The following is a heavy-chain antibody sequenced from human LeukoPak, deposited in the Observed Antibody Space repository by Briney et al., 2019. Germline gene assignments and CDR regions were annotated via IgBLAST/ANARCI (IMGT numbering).Heavy chain of an antibody. CDR2: IWYDGSNK. D-gene: IGHD3-22*01. V-gene: IGHV3-33*01. CDR3: ARDRWRDLFYYYGSGENFDY. J-gene: IGHJ4*02. CDR1: GFTFSSYG. Sequence: QPGRSLRLSCAASGFTFSSYGMHWVRQAPGKGLEWVAVIWYDGSNKYYADSVKGRFTISRDNSKNTLYLQMNSLRAEDTAVYYCARDRWRDLFYYYGSGENFDYWCQGTLVTVST.